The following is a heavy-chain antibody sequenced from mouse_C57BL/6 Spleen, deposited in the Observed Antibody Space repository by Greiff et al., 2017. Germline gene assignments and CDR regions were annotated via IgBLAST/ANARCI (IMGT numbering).Heavy chain of an antibody. CDR3: ARHEVYYGNYGEYYLDY. J-gene: IGHJ2*01. Sequence: QVQLQQSGAELVKPGASVKLSCKASGYTFTEYTIHWVKQRSGQGLEWIGWFYPGSGSIKYNEKFKDKATVTADKSSSTVYMELSRLTSEDSAVYFCARHEVYYGNYGEYYLDYWGQGTTLTVSS. CDR2: FYPGSGSI. CDR1: GYTFTEYT. D-gene: IGHD2-1*01. V-gene: IGHV1-62-2*01.